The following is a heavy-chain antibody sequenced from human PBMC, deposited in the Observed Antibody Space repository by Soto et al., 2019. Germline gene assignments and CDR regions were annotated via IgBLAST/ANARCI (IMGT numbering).Heavy chain of an antibody. D-gene: IGHD1-26*01. CDR1: GFTFSSYS. CDR2: ISSSSSTI. J-gene: IGHJ4*02. Sequence: GVLRLSCAASGFTFSSYSMNWVRQAPGKGLEWVSYISSSSSTIYYADSVKGRFTISRDNAKNSLYLKMNSLRDEYTAVYYCAKFRGGELPYFDYWGQGTLVTVSS. CDR3: AKFRGGELPYFDY. V-gene: IGHV3-48*02.